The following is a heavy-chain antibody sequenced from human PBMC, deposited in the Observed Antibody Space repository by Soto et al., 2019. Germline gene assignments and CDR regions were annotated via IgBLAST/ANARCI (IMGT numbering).Heavy chain of an antibody. D-gene: IGHD5-18*01. V-gene: IGHV3-30-3*01. CDR2: ISYDGSNK. CDR1: GFTFSSYA. Sequence: GGSLRLSCAASGFTFSSYAMHWVRQAPGKGLEWVAVISYDGSNKYYADSVRGRFTISRDNSKNTLYLQMNSLRAEDTAVYYCARDRGYSYGYTLNFDYWGQGTLVTVSS. CDR3: ARDRGYSYGYTLNFDY. J-gene: IGHJ4*02.